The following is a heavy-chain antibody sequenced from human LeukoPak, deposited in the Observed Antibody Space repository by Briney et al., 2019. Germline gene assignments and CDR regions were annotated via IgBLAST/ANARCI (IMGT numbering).Heavy chain of an antibody. CDR1: GFTFNTYT. D-gene: IGHD1-14*01. J-gene: IGHJ4*02. V-gene: IGHV3-48*01. Sequence: GGSLRLSCAVSGFTFNTYTMNWVRQAPGKGLEWVSYISSSSGTIYYADSVKGRFTISRDNAKNSLYLQMNSLRAEDTAVYYCAARIDYWGQGTLVTVSS. CDR3: AARIDY. CDR2: ISSSSGTI.